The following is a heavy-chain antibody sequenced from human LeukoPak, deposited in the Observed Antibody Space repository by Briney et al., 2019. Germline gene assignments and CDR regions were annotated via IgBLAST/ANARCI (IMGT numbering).Heavy chain of an antibody. CDR3: ARETRRYDSDAFDI. Sequence: PGGSLRLSCAASGFTFSSYAMHWVRQAPGKGLEWVAVISYDGSNKYYADSVKGRFTISRDNSKNTLYLQMNSLRAEDTAVYYCARETRRYDSDAFDIWGQGTMVTVSS. V-gene: IGHV3-30-3*01. D-gene: IGHD3-3*01. CDR2: ISYDGSNK. J-gene: IGHJ3*02. CDR1: GFTFSSYA.